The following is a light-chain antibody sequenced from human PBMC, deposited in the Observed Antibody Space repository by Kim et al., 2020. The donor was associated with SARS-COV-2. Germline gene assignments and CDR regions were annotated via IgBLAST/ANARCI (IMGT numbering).Light chain of an antibody. CDR1: QDISNY. CDR2: DAS. CDR3: QQYDNPSLT. J-gene: IGKJ3*01. Sequence: DIQMTQSPSSLSASVGDRVTITCQASQDISNYLNWYQQKPGKAPKLLIYDASNLETGVTSRFSGSGSGTDFTFTISSLQPEDIATYYCQQYDNPSLTFGPGTKVDIK. V-gene: IGKV1-33*01.